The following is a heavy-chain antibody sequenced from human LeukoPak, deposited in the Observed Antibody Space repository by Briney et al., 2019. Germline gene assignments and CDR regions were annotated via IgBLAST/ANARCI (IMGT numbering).Heavy chain of an antibody. CDR2: INPNSGGT. Sequence: ASVKVSCKASGYTFTDYYMHWVRQAPGQGLEWMGWINPNSGGTNYAQKFQGRVTMTRNTSISTAYMELSSLRSEDTAVYYCARVEPNKNWFDPWGQGTLVTVSS. CDR3: ARVEPNKNWFDP. J-gene: IGHJ5*02. V-gene: IGHV1-2*02. D-gene: IGHD1/OR15-1a*01. CDR1: GYTFTDYY.